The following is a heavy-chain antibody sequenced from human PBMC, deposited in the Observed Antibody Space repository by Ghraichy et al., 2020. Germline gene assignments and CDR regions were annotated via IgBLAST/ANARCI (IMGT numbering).Heavy chain of an antibody. V-gene: IGHV1-69*13. Sequence: SVKVSCKASGDTFSSYAISWVRQAPGQGLEWMGWIIPIFGTANYAQKFQGRVTITADESTSTAYMELSSLRSEDTAVYYCARVKTMIGVVHDAFDIWGQGTMVTVSS. CDR2: IIPIFGTA. D-gene: IGHD3-22*01. J-gene: IGHJ3*02. CDR3: ARVKTMIGVVHDAFDI. CDR1: GDTFSSYA.